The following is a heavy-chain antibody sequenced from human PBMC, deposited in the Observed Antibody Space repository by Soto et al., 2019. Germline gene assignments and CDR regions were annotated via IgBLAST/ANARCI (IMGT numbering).Heavy chain of an antibody. CDR3: ARGRVVVVAARHYNWFDP. V-gene: IGHV4-34*01. D-gene: IGHD2-15*01. CDR1: GGSFSGYY. J-gene: IGHJ5*02. CDR2: INHSGST. Sequence: QVQLQQWGAGLLKPSETLSLTCAVYGGSFSGYYWSWIRQPPGKGLEWIGEINHSGSTNYNPSLKSRVTISVETSKNQFSLKLSSVTAADTAVYYCARGRVVVVAARHYNWFDPWGQGTLVTVSS.